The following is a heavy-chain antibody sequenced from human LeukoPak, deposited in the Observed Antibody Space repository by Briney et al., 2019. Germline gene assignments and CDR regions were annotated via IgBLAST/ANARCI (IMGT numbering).Heavy chain of an antibody. J-gene: IGHJ3*02. CDR3: ARGGRGTLRYFDWLPDAFDI. D-gene: IGHD3-9*01. Sequence: GESLKISCKGSGYSFITYWIAWGRQMPGNGLEGMGIIYSGDSDTRYSPSFQGQVTISADKSISTAYLQWSSLKASDPAMYYCARGGRGTLRYFDWLPDAFDIWGQGTMVTVSS. V-gene: IGHV5-51*01. CDR1: GYSFITYW. CDR2: IYSGDSDT.